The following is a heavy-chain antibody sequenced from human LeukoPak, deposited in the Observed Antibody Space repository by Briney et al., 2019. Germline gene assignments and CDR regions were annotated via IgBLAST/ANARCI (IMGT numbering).Heavy chain of an antibody. CDR1: GFPFSIYE. J-gene: IGHJ4*02. CDR2: IGSSGTTI. CDR3: ALLAVASDFDY. V-gene: IGHV3-48*03. D-gene: IGHD6-19*01. Sequence: PGGSLRLSCAVSGFPFSIYEMNWVRQAPGKGLEWVSNIGSSGTTIYYADSVKGRFSISRDNAKSSLYLSMNGLRVEDTAVYYCALLAVASDFDYWGQGALVTVSS.